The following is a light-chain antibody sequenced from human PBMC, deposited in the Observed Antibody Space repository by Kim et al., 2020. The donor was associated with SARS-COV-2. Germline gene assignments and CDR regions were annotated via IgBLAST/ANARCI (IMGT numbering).Light chain of an antibody. CDR1: RSNIGSNS. V-gene: IGLV1-44*01. Sequence: QSVLTQPPPASGTPGQRVTISCSGSRSNIGSNSVNWYQQLPGTAPRLLIYGNNQRPSGVPDRFSASKSGTSASLAISGLQSEDEADYYCSTWDDSLKGLVFGGGTKLTVL. J-gene: IGLJ2*01. CDR3: STWDDSLKGLV. CDR2: GNN.